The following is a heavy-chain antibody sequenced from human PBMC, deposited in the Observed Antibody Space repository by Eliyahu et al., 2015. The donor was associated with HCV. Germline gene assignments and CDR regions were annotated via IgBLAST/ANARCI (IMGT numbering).Heavy chain of an antibody. V-gene: IGHV4-61*08. Sequence: ETLALTCTVSGGSVSSGDSYWTWIRQPPGKGLEWIGYTYYSGSTHYNPSLKSRVTISVDTSKNQFSLTPKFRNCAETRVYYFTRGREVMVRSWFDPWGQGTLVTVSP. CDR3: TRGREVMVRSWFDP. CDR1: GGSVSSGDSY. J-gene: IGHJ5*02. D-gene: IGHD3-10*01. CDR2: TYYSGST.